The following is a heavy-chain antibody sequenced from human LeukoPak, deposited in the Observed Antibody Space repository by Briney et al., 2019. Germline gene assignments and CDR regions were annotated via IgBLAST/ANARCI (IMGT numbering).Heavy chain of an antibody. V-gene: IGHV3-30*04. CDR2: ISYDGSNK. Sequence: GGSLRLSCAASGFTFSSYAMHWVRQAPGKGLEGVAVISYDGSNKYYAHSVKGRFTISRDNSKNTLYLQMNSLRAEDTAVYSCARPLKYGDYGYSGMAVWGKGAPVTVSS. CDR3: ARPLKYGDYGYSGMAV. J-gene: IGHJ6*04. CDR1: GFTFSSYA. D-gene: IGHD4-17*01.